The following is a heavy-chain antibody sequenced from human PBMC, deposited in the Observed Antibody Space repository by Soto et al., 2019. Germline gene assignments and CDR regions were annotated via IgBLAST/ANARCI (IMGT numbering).Heavy chain of an antibody. CDR1: GFTFSIYV. CDR3: ARYGGYCSGRTCYLPYYYYMDV. CDR2: IWNDGSNK. Sequence: LRLSCAASGFTFSIYVIHWVRQAPGKGLEWVAVIWNDGSNKYYADSVKGRFSISRDNSKNTLYLEMNSLRAEDTAVYYCARYGGYCSGRTCYLPYYYYMDVWGKGTTVTVSS. J-gene: IGHJ6*03. D-gene: IGHD3-16*02. V-gene: IGHV3-33*01.